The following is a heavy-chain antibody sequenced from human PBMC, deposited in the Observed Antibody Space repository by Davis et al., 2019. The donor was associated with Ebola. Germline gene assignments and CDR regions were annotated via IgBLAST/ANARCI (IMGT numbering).Heavy chain of an antibody. D-gene: IGHD6-19*01. J-gene: IGHJ4*02. V-gene: IGHV3-53*01. CDR3: ARDLAVAGTGGDY. Sequence: PGGSLRLSCAASGFTVSSNYMSWVRQAPGKGLEWVSVIYSGGSTYYADSVKGRFTISRDNSKNTLYLQMNSLRAEDTAVYYCARDLAVAGTGGDYWGQGTLVTVSS. CDR1: GFTVSSNY. CDR2: IYSGGST.